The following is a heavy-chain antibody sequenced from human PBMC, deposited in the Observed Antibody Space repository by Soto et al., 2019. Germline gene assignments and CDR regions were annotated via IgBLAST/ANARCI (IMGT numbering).Heavy chain of an antibody. CDR2: IYWDDDK. Sequence: QITLKESGPTLVKPTQTLTLTCTFSGFSLSTSGVGVGWIRQPPGKALEWLALIYWDDDKRYSPSLKSRLTITKDTSKNQVVLTMTNMDPVDTATYYCAHNLAYDSSGYYSSGGFDYWGQGTLVTVSS. V-gene: IGHV2-5*02. CDR3: AHNLAYDSSGYYSSGGFDY. D-gene: IGHD3-22*01. CDR1: GFSLSTSGVG. J-gene: IGHJ4*02.